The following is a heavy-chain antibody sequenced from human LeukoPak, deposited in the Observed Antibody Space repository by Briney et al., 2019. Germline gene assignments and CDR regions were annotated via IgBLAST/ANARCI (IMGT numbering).Heavy chain of an antibody. D-gene: IGHD2-21*02. J-gene: IGHJ1*01. CDR2: IYSGGST. CDR3: ARVRDAEYFQH. CDR1: GFTVSSNY. V-gene: IGHV3-53*01. Sequence: GGPLRLSCAASGFTVSSNYMSWVRQAPGKGLEWVSVIYSGGSTYYADSVKGRFTISRDNSKSTLYLQMNSLRAEDTAVYYCARVRDAEYFQHWGQGTLVTVSS.